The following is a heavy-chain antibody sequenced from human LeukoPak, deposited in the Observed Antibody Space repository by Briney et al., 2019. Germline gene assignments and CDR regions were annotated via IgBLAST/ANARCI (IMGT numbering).Heavy chain of an antibody. D-gene: IGHD2-8*01. CDR3: ARVQGHPPNGLDV. CDR1: GFTFSSYW. Sequence: RGSLRLSCAASGFTFSSYWMHWVRQAPGKGLVWVSRINSDASSTSYADSVKGRFTISRDNAKNTLYLQMNSLRAEDTAVYYCARVQGHPPNGLDVWGQGTMVTVSS. V-gene: IGHV3-74*01. CDR2: INSDASST. J-gene: IGHJ3*01.